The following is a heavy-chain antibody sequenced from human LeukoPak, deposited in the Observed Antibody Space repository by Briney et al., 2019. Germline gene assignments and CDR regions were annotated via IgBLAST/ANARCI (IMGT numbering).Heavy chain of an antibody. Sequence: PGGSLRLSCAASGFTFSSYAMTWVRQTPAKGLEWISSISPAGTSTYYADSVKGRFIISRDNSKNTLYLQMNSLRAEDTAVYYCAKDGSHFGELEIDHWGQGTLVTVSS. D-gene: IGHD3-10*01. CDR3: AKDGSHFGELEIDH. CDR1: GFTFSSYA. V-gene: IGHV3-23*01. CDR2: ISPAGTST. J-gene: IGHJ4*02.